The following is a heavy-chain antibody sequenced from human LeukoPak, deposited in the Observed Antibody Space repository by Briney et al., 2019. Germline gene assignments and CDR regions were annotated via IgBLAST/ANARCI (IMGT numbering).Heavy chain of an antibody. Sequence: ASVKVSCKACGYTFTGYYMHWVRQAPGQGLEWMGWINPNSGGTNYAQKFQGRVTMTRDTSISTAYVELSRLRSDDTAVYYCARERRATFDYYYGMDVWGQGTTVTVSS. CDR1: GYTFTGYY. J-gene: IGHJ6*02. CDR2: INPNSGGT. CDR3: ARERRATFDYYYGMDV. V-gene: IGHV1-2*02. D-gene: IGHD5-12*01.